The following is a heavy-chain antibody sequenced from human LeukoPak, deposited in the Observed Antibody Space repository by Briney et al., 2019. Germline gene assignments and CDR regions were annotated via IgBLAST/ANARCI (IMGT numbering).Heavy chain of an antibody. CDR2: IYYSGST. CDR3: ARDQDIVVVVAATGSWFDP. V-gene: IGHV4-39*07. CDR1: GGSISSSSYY. Sequence: SETLSLTCTVSGGSISSSSYYWGWIRQPPGKGLEWIGSIYYSGSTYYNPSLKSRVTISVGTSKNQFSLKLSSVTAADTAVYYCARDQDIVVVVAATGSWFDPWGQGTLVTVSS. D-gene: IGHD2-15*01. J-gene: IGHJ5*02.